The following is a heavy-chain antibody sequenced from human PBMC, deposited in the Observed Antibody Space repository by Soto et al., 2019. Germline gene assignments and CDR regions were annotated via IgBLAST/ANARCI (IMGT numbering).Heavy chain of an antibody. CDR2: INPNSGGT. CDR3: ARPEIPIYDYVWGSYRDDYYYYYGMDV. J-gene: IGHJ6*02. V-gene: IGHV1-2*04. D-gene: IGHD3-16*02. Sequence: ASVKVSCKASGYTFTGYYMHWVRQAPGQGLEWVGWINPNSGGTNYAQKFQGWVTMTRDTSISTAYMELSRLRSDDTAVYYCARPEIPIYDYVWGSYRDDYYYYYGMDVWGQGTTVTVSS. CDR1: GYTFTGYY.